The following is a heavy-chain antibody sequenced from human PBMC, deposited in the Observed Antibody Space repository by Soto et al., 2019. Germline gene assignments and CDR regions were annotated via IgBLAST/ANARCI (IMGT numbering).Heavy chain of an antibody. V-gene: IGHV3-48*03. CDR3: ARDRPFDS. J-gene: IGHJ4*02. CDR1: RFSFSYYE. Sequence: GGSLRLSCSASRFSFSYYEMIWVRQAPGKGLEWVSYINSGGSVAYYADSAKGRFTVTRDKSISTAYMEVNSLTSDDTAVYYCARDRPFDSWGQGTPVTVSS. CDR2: INSGGSVA.